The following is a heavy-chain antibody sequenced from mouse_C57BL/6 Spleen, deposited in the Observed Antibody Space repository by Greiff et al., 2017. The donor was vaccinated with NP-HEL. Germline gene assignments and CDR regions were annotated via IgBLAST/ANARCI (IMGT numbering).Heavy chain of an antibody. J-gene: IGHJ2*01. CDR3: ARYPLIATVAFDY. CDR1: GYTFTSYW. CDR2: INPNSGST. Sequence: VQLQQSGAELVKPGASVKLSCKASGYTFTSYWMHWVKQRPGKGLEWIGMINPNSGSTNYNEKFKSKATLTVDKSSSTAYMQLSSLTSEDSAVYYCARYPLIATVAFDYWGQGTTLTVSS. V-gene: IGHV1-64*01. D-gene: IGHD1-1*01.